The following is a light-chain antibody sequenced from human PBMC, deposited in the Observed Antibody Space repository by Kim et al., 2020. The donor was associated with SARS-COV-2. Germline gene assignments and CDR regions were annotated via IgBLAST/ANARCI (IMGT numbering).Light chain of an antibody. CDR3: NSRDSSGNHVV. Sequence: AWGQTISITCHADSVSSYYASCYQQQPAQAPVLVIYGKDNRPSAIPDRFSASSSGNTASLTTTWAQAADEADYYCNSRDSSGNHVVFGGGTQLTVL. CDR1: SVSSYY. CDR2: GKD. J-gene: IGLJ2*01. V-gene: IGLV3-19*01.